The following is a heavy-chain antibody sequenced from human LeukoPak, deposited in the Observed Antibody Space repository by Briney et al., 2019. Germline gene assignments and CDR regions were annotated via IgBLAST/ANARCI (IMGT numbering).Heavy chain of an antibody. Sequence: PGGSLRLSCAASGFTFSNAGMRWVRQAPGKGLEWVSAISGSGGSTYYADSVKGRFTISRDNSKNTLYLQMNSLRAEDTAVYYCAKDLRLLGNDDYFDYWGQGTLVTVSS. D-gene: IGHD2-15*01. J-gene: IGHJ4*02. V-gene: IGHV3-23*01. CDR3: AKDLRLLGNDDYFDY. CDR1: GFTFSNAG. CDR2: ISGSGGST.